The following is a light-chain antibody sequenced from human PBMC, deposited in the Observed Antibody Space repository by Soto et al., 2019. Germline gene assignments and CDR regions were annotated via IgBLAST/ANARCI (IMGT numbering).Light chain of an antibody. CDR1: QSINAH. Sequence: EVVMTQSPATLSVSPGERVTLSCRASQSINAHLAWYQQKPGQAPRLLIHGASTRATGIPARFSGSGFGTVFILTISSLRSEDFAVYYCQQYNTWLWTFGQGTKVDIE. CDR3: QQYNTWLWT. CDR2: GAS. J-gene: IGKJ1*01. V-gene: IGKV3-15*01.